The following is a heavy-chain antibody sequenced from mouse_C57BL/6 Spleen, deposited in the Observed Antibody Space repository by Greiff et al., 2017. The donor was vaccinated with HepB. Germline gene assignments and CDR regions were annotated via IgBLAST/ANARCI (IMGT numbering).Heavy chain of an antibody. D-gene: IGHD1-1*01. J-gene: IGHJ2*01. CDR1: GFNIKDYY. CDR2: IDPEDGET. V-gene: IGHV14-2*01. Sequence: EVKVVESGAELVKPGASVKLSCTASGFNIKDYYMHWVKQRTEQGLEWIGRIDPEDGETKYAPKFQGKATITADTSSNTAYLQLSSLTSEDTAVYYCAREEGYYYGSSEYYFDYWGQGTTLTVSS. CDR3: AREEGYYYGSSEYYFDY.